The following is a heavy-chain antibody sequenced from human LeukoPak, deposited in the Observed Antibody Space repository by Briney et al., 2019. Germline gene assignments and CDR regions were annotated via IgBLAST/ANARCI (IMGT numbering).Heavy chain of an antibody. Sequence: SEALSLTCGVSGGSFSGYYWSWIRQSPGKGLEWIGEFIHSGSINYNPSLKSRVTISLDTSTNHFSLKLSSVTAADTAVYYCARVEQLQEVVDAFDIWGQGTMVTVSS. J-gene: IGHJ3*02. D-gene: IGHD6-19*01. V-gene: IGHV4-34*12. CDR2: FIHSGSI. CDR1: GGSFSGYY. CDR3: ARVEQLQEVVDAFDI.